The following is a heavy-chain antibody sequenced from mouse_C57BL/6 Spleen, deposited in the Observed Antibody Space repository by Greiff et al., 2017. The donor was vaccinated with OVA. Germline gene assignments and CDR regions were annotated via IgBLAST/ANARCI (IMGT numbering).Heavy chain of an antibody. D-gene: IGHD2-1*01. CDR2: IDPSDSET. CDR3: AYGNYEVIAY. J-gene: IGHJ3*01. CDR1: GYTFTSYW. V-gene: IGHV1-52*01. Sequence: QVQLQQPGAELVRPGSSVKLSCKASGYTFTSYWMHWVKQRPIQGLEWIGNIDPSDSETHYNQKFKDKATLTVDKSSSTAYMQLSSLTSEDSAVYYCAYGNYEVIAYWGQGTLVTVSA.